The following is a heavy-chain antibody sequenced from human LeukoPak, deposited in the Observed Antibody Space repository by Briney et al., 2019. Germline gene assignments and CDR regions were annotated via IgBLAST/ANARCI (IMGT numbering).Heavy chain of an antibody. D-gene: IGHD4-17*01. Sequence: GGSLRLSCAASGFTFSTYVRHWVRQAPGKGLEWVAFIRYDGRNKYYADSVKGRFTSSRDNSKNTLCLKMNSLRAEDTAVYYCAKEIWPTVTTPGHTHFDYWGQGTLVPVSS. CDR2: IRYDGRNK. J-gene: IGHJ4*02. V-gene: IGHV3-30*02. CDR1: GFTFSTYV. CDR3: AKEIWPTVTTPGHTHFDY.